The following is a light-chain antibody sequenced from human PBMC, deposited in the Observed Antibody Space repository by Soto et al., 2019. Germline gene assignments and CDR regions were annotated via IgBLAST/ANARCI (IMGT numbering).Light chain of an antibody. CDR3: CLYAGSYTLV. J-gene: IGLJ2*01. Sequence: QSALTQPRSVSGSPGQSVTISCTGTSSDVGGYNYVSWYQQHPGKAPKLMIYDVSKRPAGVPDRFSGSKSGNTASLTISWRQGEDEADYYWCLYAGSYTLVFGGGTKVTVL. V-gene: IGLV2-11*01. CDR1: SSDVGGYNY. CDR2: DVS.